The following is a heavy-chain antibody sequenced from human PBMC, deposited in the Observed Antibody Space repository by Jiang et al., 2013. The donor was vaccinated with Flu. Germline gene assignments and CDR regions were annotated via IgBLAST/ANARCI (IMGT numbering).Heavy chain of an antibody. CDR3: ARGQINGYYFAYDDY. CDR1: GFTFSSHW. V-gene: IGHV3-74*03. Sequence: GLVQPGGSLRLSCAASGFTFSSHWMHWVRQAPGKGLVWVSRINSDGSSTTYADSVKGRFTISRDNAKNTVNLQMNSLRAEDTAVYYCARGQINGYYFAYDDYWGQGTLVTVSS. CDR2: INSDGSST. J-gene: IGHJ4*02. D-gene: IGHD3-22*01.